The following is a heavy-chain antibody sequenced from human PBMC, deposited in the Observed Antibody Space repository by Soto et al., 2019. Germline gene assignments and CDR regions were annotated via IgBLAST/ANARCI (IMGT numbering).Heavy chain of an antibody. CDR2: ISPSNGNT. V-gene: IGHV1-18*01. Sequence: QVQLVQSGPEVKKPGDSVKVSCKASGYAFRDYGISWVRQAPGQGLEYMGWISPSNGNTNYAPSFQDRVTMTTDTSTTTVFMDRGNLRSDDTAVYFCAREQFTFFGVVNADWGQGTLVTVSS. CDR3: AREQFTFFGVVNAD. D-gene: IGHD3-3*01. CDR1: GYAFRDYG. J-gene: IGHJ1*01.